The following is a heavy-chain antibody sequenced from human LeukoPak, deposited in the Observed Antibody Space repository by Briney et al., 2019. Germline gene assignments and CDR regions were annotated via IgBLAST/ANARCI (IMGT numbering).Heavy chain of an antibody. CDR3: ATNVDSSAD. V-gene: IGHV3-72*01. CDR1: GLTFSDHY. Sequence: PGGSLRLSCSALGLTFSDHYMDWVRQAPGKGLEWVGRIRNKANSYTTEYAASVKGRFTISRDDSKNSLFLQMNSLKTEDTAVYYCATNVDSSADWGQGTLVTVSS. J-gene: IGHJ4*02. D-gene: IGHD6-6*01. CDR2: IRNKANSYTT.